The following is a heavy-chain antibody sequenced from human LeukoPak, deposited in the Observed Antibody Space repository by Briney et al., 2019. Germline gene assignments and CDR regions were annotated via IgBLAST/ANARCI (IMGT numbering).Heavy chain of an antibody. D-gene: IGHD5-24*01. CDR1: GYSISSGYY. CDR3: ASLTLEMATTERSWYWFDP. V-gene: IGHV4-38-2*01. J-gene: IGHJ5*02. CDR2: IYHSGST. Sequence: SETLSLTCAVSGYSISSGYYWGWIRQPPGKGLEWIGGIYHSGSTYYNPSLKSRVTISVDTSKNQSSLKLSSVTAADTAVYYCASLTLEMATTERSWYWFDPWGQGTLVTVSS.